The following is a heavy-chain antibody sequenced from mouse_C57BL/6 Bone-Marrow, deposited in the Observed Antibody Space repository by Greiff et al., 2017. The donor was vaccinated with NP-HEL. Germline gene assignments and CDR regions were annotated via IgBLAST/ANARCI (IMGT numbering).Heavy chain of an antibody. D-gene: IGHD2-3*01. CDR1: GYTFTGYN. CDR3: ALRWLLRGSFAY. CDR2: INPNNGGT. V-gene: IGHV1-18*01. Sequence: EVQLQQSGPELVKPGASVKIPCKASGYTFTGYNMDWVKQSHGKSLEWIGDINPNNGGTIYNQKFKGKATLTVDKSSSTAYMELRSLTSEDTAVYYCALRWLLRGSFAYWGQGTLVTVSA. J-gene: IGHJ3*01.